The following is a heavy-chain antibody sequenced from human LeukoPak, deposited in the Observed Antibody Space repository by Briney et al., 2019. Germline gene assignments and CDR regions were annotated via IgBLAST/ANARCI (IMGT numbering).Heavy chain of an antibody. D-gene: IGHD6-6*01. V-gene: IGHV3-7*01. CDR2: IKQDGSEK. Sequence: GGSLRLSCAASGFTFSSYWMSWVRQAPGKGLEWVANIKQDGSEKYYVDSVKGRFTISRDNAKNSLYLQMNSLRAEDTAVYYCARDSPRSSSSASPLPNDPWGQGTLVTVSS. J-gene: IGHJ5*02. CDR1: GFTFSSYW. CDR3: ARDSPRSSSSASPLPNDP.